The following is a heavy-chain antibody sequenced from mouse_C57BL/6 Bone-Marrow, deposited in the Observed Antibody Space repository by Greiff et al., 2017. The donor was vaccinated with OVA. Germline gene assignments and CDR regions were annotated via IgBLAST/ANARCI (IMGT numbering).Heavy chain of an antibody. V-gene: IGHV1-59*01. D-gene: IGHD2-5*01. CDR3: ARNYSNYFDY. CDR2: IDPSDSYT. CDR1: GYTFTSYW. Sequence: VQLQQPGAELVRPGTSVKLSCKASGYTFTSYWMHWVKQRPGQGLEWIGVIDPSDSYTNYNQKFKGKATLTVDTSSSTAYMQLSCLTSEDSAVYYCARNYSNYFDYWGQGTTLTVSS. J-gene: IGHJ2*01.